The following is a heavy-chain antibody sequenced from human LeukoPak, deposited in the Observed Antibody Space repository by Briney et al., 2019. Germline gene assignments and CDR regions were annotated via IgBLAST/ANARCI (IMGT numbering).Heavy chain of an antibody. V-gene: IGHV3-74*01. CDR1: GFTFSSYW. D-gene: IGHD1-26*01. CDR3: IRGTVGAPGNDY. CDR2: IDTGGSFT. Sequence: GPSLRLSCAASGFTFSSYWMHWVRQAPGKGLVWVSRIDTGGSFTSYADSVRARFTKSRDNANNTLYLQMSRLRAQATAVYCCIRGTVGAPGNDYWGQGTLVTVSS. J-gene: IGHJ4*02.